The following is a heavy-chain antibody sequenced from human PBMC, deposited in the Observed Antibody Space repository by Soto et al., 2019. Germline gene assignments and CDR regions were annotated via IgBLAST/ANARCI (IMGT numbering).Heavy chain of an antibody. CDR2: VYYTGSA. V-gene: IGHV4-59*08. Sequence: SETLSLTCTVSGASITTYYWAWIRQPPGKGLEYIGHVYYTGSADYSPFLKSRVTMSVDTSKNQFSLKLNSVTAADTALYYCARHENGGTYPLDYWGQGTLVTVSS. CDR1: GASITTYY. D-gene: IGHD1-26*01. J-gene: IGHJ4*02. CDR3: ARHENGGTYPLDY.